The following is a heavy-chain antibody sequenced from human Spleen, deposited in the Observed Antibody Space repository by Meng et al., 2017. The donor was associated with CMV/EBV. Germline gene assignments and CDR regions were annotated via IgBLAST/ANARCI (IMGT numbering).Heavy chain of an antibody. D-gene: IGHD3-3*01. CDR2: IYYSGST. CDR1: GGSISSSSYY. Sequence: SETLSLTCTVSGGSISSSSYYWGWIRQPPGKGLEWIRSIYYSGSTYYNPSLKSRVTISVDTSKNQFSLKLSSVTAADTAVYYCARHKYDFWSGYSNYGMDVWGQGTTVTVSS. CDR3: ARHKYDFWSGYSNYGMDV. J-gene: IGHJ6*02. V-gene: IGHV4-39*01.